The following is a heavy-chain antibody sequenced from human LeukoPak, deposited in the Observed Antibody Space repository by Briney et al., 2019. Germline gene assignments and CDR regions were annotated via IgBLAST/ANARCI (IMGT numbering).Heavy chain of an antibody. J-gene: IGHJ4*02. Sequence: PSETLSLTCTVSGGSINNYYWSWIRQPPGKGLEWIGYIYYSGSTNYNPSLKSRVTISVDTSKNQFSLKLNSVTAADTAVYYCGRGAAVAGPRGQGPLVTVSS. CDR3: GRGAAVAGP. D-gene: IGHD6-19*01. V-gene: IGHV4-59*01. CDR2: IYYSGST. CDR1: GGSINNYY.